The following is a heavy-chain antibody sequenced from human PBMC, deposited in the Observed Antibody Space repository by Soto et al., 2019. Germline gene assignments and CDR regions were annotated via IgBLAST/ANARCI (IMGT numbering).Heavy chain of an antibody. Sequence: PGASLKISCKGSGYCFAGSGLTWVRQKPGTGLEWMGRIDPSDSQTYYSPSFRGHVTISVTKSITTVFLQWSSLRASDTAMYYCARQIYDSDTGPNFQYYFDSWGQGTPVTVSS. CDR2: IDPSDSQT. V-gene: IGHV5-10-1*01. CDR3: ARQIYDSDTGPNFQYYFDS. CDR1: GYCFAGSG. D-gene: IGHD3-22*01. J-gene: IGHJ4*02.